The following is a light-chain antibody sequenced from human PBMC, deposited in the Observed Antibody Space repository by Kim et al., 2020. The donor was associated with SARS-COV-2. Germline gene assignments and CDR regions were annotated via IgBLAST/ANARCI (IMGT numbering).Light chain of an antibody. Sequence: SYELTQPPSVSVATGKTARITCGGNNIGRKSVHWYQQKPGQAPVLVIYYDSDRPSGIPERFSGSNSGNTATLPISRVEAGDEADYYCQVWDSSSDHYVFG. J-gene: IGLJ1*01. CDR2: YDS. CDR1: NIGRKS. CDR3: QVWDSSSDHYV. V-gene: IGLV3-21*04.